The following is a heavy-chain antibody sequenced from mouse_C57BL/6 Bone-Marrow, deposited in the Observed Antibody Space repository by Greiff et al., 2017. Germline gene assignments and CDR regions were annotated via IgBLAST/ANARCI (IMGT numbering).Heavy chain of an antibody. CDR1: GFTFSDYG. J-gene: IGHJ2*01. V-gene: IGHV5-17*01. D-gene: IGHD1-1*01. CDR3: AREGVLRYYFDY. CDR2: ISSGSSTI. Sequence: EVKLVESGGGLVKPGGSLKLSCAASGFTFSDYGMHWVRQAPEKGLEWVAYISSGSSTIYYADTVKGRFTSSRDNAKNTLFLQMTSLRSEDTAMYYCAREGVLRYYFDYWGQGTTLTVSS.